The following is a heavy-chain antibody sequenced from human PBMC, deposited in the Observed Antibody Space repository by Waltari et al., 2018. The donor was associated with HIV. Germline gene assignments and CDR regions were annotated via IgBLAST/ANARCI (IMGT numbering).Heavy chain of an antibody. CDR2: INHSGST. CDR3: ARANGNLEDIVVVPARTGRYFQH. CDR1: GGSFSGYY. V-gene: IGHV4-34*01. J-gene: IGHJ1*01. Sequence: QVQLQQWGAGLLKPSETLSLTCAVYGGSFSGYYWSWLRQPPGKGREWIGEINHSGSTNYNPSLKSRVTISVDTSKNQFSLKLSSVTAADTAVYYCARANGNLEDIVVVPARTGRYFQHWGQGTLVTVSS. D-gene: IGHD2-2*01.